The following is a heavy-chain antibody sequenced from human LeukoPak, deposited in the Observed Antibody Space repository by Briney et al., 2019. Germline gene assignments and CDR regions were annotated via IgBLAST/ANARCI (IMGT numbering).Heavy chain of an antibody. CDR1: GFTFSSYA. V-gene: IGHV3-23*01. J-gene: IGHJ4*02. CDR2: ISGSTGST. Sequence: GGSLRLSCAASGFTFSSYAMSWVRQAPGKGLERVSAISGSTGSTYYADSVKGRFTISRDNSKNTLYLQMNSLRAEDTAVYYCAKGSLLYFDYWGQGTLVTVSS. CDR3: AKGSLLYFDY.